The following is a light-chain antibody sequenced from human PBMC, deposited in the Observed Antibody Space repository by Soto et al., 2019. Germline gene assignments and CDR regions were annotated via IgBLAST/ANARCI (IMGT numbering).Light chain of an antibody. CDR3: QQTYSTPPLT. V-gene: IGKV1-39*01. CDR1: QSITTY. J-gene: IGKJ4*01. CDR2: AAS. Sequence: DIQMTQSPSSLSASVGDRVTITCRASQSITTYLNWYQQKPGTAPKLLIYAASSLESGVPSRFSGRGYGTDFTLTISSLQPEDFATYFCQQTYSTPPLTFGGGTKVEIK.